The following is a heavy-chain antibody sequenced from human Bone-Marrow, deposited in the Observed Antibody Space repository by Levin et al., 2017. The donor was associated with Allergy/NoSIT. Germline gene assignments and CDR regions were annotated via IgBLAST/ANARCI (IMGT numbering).Heavy chain of an antibody. V-gene: IGHV3-48*01. J-gene: IGHJ5*02. Sequence: GGSLRLSCAASGFTFSTHSMNWVRQAPGKGLEWVSYIDSTGTAMFYADSVKGRFTISRDNAKNSLYLQMDSLRAEDTAVYYCARPPGGYNWFDPWGQGTLVTVSS. CDR3: ARPPGGYNWFDP. D-gene: IGHD3-10*01. CDR1: GFTFSTHS. CDR2: IDSTGTAM.